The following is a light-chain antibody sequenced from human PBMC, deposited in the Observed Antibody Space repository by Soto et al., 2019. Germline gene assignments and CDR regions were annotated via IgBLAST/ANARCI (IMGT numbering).Light chain of an antibody. CDR2: DVS. Sequence: QSVLTQPPSVSGSPGQSVTISCTGTSSDVGSSNGVSWYQQPPGTAPKLMIYDVSNRPSGVPDRFSGSKSGNTASLTISGLQAEDEADYYCSSYTSTSTYIFGTGTKVTVL. CDR3: SSYTSTSTYI. CDR1: SSDVGSSNG. V-gene: IGLV2-18*02. J-gene: IGLJ1*01.